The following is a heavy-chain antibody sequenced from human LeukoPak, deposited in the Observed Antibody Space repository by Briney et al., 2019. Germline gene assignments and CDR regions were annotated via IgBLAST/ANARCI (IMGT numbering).Heavy chain of an antibody. CDR1: GFTFSSYS. CDR2: ISSSSSYI. J-gene: IGHJ5*02. V-gene: IGHV3-21*01. D-gene: IGHD3-3*01. CDR3: ARGASITIFGVVISNWFDP. Sequence: GGSLRLSCAASGFTFSSYSMNWVRQAPGKGLEWVSSISSSSSYIYYADSVKGRFTISRDNAKNSLYLQMNSLRAEDTAVYYCARGASITIFGVVISNWFDPWGQGTLVTVSS.